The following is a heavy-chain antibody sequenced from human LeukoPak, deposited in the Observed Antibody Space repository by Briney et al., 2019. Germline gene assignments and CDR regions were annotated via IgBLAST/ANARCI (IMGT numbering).Heavy chain of an antibody. J-gene: IGHJ1*01. CDR1: GGSISSGTYY. Sequence: SETLSLTCTVSGGSISSGTYYWTWIRQHPGKGLEWIGYIYYSGNTYYNPSLKSRLTISVDTSKNQFSLKLSSVTAADAAVYYCARGYYYDTTGYVEYFQNWGQGTLVTVSS. D-gene: IGHD3-22*01. CDR3: ARGYYYDTTGYVEYFQN. V-gene: IGHV4-31*03. CDR2: IYYSGNT.